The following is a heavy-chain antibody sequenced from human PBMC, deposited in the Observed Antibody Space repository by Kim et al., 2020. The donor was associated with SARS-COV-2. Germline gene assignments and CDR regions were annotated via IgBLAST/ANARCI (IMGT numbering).Heavy chain of an antibody. V-gene: IGHV3-21*01. Sequence: GGSLRLSCVASGFTFSSHSINWVRQAPGKGLEWVSSISSSSSYIFYADSVKGRFTISRDNAKNSLYLQMNSLGAEDTAVYYCARDSIPSPPDYYYGMDVWGHGTTVTVSS. CDR2: ISSSSSYI. J-gene: IGHJ6*02. CDR3: ARDSIPSPPDYYYGMDV. D-gene: IGHD2-2*02. CDR1: GFTFSSHS.